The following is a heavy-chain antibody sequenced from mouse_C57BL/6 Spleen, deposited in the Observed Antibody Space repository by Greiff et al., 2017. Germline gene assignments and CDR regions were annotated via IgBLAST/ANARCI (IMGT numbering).Heavy chain of an antibody. CDR1: GFTFSSYA. CDR3: ARVGPYYGSSWFAY. Sequence: DVKLVESGGGLVKPGGSLKLSCAASGFTFSSYAMSWVRQTPEKRLEWVATISDGGSYTYYPDNVKGRFTISRDNAKNNLYLQMSHLKSEDTAMYYCARVGPYYGSSWFAYWGQGTLVTVSA. CDR2: ISDGGSYT. V-gene: IGHV5-4*03. J-gene: IGHJ3*01. D-gene: IGHD1-1*01.